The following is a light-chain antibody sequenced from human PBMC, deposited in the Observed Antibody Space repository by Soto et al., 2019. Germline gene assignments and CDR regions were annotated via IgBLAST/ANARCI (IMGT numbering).Light chain of an antibody. J-gene: IGKJ4*01. CDR2: GIS. CDR1: QSVPGTY. V-gene: IGKV3D-20*02. CDR3: QQRSNWLT. Sequence: EILLTQSPGTLSLSPGETATLSCRASQSVPGTYLAWYLQTPGQAPRLLIYGISKRATGIPDRFSGSGSGTDFSLTISRLEPEDFAVYYCQQRSNWLTFGGGTKVDIK.